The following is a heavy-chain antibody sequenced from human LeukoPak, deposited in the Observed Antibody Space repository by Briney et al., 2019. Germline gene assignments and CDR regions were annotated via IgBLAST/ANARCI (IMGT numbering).Heavy chain of an antibody. J-gene: IGHJ4*02. V-gene: IGHV3-74*01. CDR1: GFTLSSYW. CDR2: IKSDGSDT. D-gene: IGHD6-19*01. CDR3: AKGDSSRGGYYFDY. Sequence: GGSLRLSCAASGFTLSSYWMHWVRQVPGKGLVWVSRIKSDGSDTRYADSVKGRFTISRDNSKNTLYLQMNSLRAEDTAVYYCAKGDSSRGGYYFDYWGQGTLVTVSS.